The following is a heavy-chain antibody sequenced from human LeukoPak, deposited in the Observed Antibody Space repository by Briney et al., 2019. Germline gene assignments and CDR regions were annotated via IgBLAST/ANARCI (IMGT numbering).Heavy chain of an antibody. CDR3: ARDILTGYSDY. V-gene: IGHV4-59*01. CDR1: GGSISSYY. CDR2: IYYSGST. D-gene: IGHD3-9*01. Sequence: SETLALTCTVSGGSISSYYWSWIRQPPGKGLEGIGYIYYSGSTNYNPSLKSRVTISVDTSKNQFSLKLSSVPAADTAVYYCARDILTGYSDYWGQGTLVTVSS. J-gene: IGHJ4*02.